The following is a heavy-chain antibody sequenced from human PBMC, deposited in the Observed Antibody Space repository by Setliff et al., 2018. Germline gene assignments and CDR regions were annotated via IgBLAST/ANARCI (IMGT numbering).Heavy chain of an antibody. Sequence: GASVKVSCKASGYTFTSYDINWVRQATGQGLEWMGWMNPNSGNTGYAQKFQGRVTITRNTSISTAYMELSSLRSEDTAVYYCASSRDYNFWSGYFSPLDYWGQGTLVTVSS. D-gene: IGHD3-3*01. V-gene: IGHV1-8*03. J-gene: IGHJ4*02. CDR1: GYTFTSYD. CDR3: ASSRDYNFWSGYFSPLDY. CDR2: MNPNSGNT.